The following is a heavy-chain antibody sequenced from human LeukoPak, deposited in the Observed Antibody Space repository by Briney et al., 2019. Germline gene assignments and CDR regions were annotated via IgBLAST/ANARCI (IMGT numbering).Heavy chain of an antibody. CDR2: TRFDGSNK. CDR3: AKSASGYSNSCYCADY. D-gene: IGHD5-12*01. Sequence: GGSLRLSCAASGFTFSSYGMHWVRQAPGKGLEWVAFTRFDGSNKYYADSVKGRFTISRDNSKSKLYLQMNSLTTEDTGVYYCAKSASGYSNSCYCADYWGQGTLVTVSS. J-gene: IGHJ4*02. CDR1: GFTFSSYG. V-gene: IGHV3-30*02.